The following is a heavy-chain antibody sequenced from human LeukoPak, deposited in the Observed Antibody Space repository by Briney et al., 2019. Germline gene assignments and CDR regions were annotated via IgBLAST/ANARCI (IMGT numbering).Heavy chain of an antibody. Sequence: GASVKVSCKASGYTFTSYYMHWVRQAPGQGLEWMGIINPSGGSTSYAQKFQGRVTMTRDTSTSTAYMEPSSLRSEDTAVYYCARDGVRFEYSYGYDYYMDVWGKGTTVTVSS. V-gene: IGHV1-46*01. D-gene: IGHD5-18*01. CDR1: GYTFTSYY. CDR2: INPSGGST. CDR3: ARDGVRFEYSYGYDYYMDV. J-gene: IGHJ6*03.